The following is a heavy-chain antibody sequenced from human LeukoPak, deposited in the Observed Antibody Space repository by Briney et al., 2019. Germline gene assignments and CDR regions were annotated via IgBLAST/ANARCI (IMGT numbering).Heavy chain of an antibody. Sequence: GGSLRLSCAASELTSSTSWMSWVRRAPGKGLEWVAQTKQDGSEKYYVDSVKGRFTTSRDKNSLFLQMNSVRAEDTAVYYCVGWGISGITNHWGQGTLVTVSS. CDR1: ELTSSTSW. CDR2: TKQDGSEK. D-gene: IGHD1-7*01. V-gene: IGHV3-7*01. J-gene: IGHJ4*02. CDR3: VGWGISGITNH.